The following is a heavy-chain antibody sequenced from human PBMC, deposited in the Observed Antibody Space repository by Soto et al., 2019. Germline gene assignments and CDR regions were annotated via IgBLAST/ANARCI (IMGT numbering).Heavy chain of an antibody. CDR1: GVSIHNSHSF. J-gene: IGHJ5*01. D-gene: IGHD2-21*01. CDR2: VYHNGGA. V-gene: IGHV4-39*01. CDR3: GRVVEGATRHTDPDS. Sequence: SETLSLTSTVSGVSIHNSHSFWAWIRQPPGKGLQFIASVYHNGGAHYNSSLKSRVTISVDTANNQVSLRMRSLTAADTAFYYCGRVVEGATRHTDPDSWGQGILVTV.